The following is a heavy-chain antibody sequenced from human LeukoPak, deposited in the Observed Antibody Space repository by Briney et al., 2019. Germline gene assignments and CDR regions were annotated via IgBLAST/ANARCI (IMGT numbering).Heavy chain of an antibody. Sequence: SQTLSLTCAISGDNVSSNSAAWNWIRQSPSRGVEWLGRTFYRTKWYNDYAVSVKSRITINPDTSRNQFSLQLNSVTPEDPAVYYCARGRRLLWFGELLFGDYFDYWGQRTLVTVSS. J-gene: IGHJ4*02. CDR1: GDNVSSNSAA. CDR3: ARGRRLLWFGELLFGDYFDY. V-gene: IGHV6-1*01. CDR2: TFYRTKWYN. D-gene: IGHD3-10*01.